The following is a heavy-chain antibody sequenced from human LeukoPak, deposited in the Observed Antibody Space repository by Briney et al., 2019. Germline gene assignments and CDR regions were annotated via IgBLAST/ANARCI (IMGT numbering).Heavy chain of an antibody. D-gene: IGHD4-17*01. J-gene: IGHJ4*02. CDR1: GYSISSSYY. Sequence: PSETLSLTCTVSGYSISSSYYWGWIRQPPGKGLEWIGSIYHSGNTYYNPSLKSRATISLDTSKNQFSLKLSSVTAADTAMYYCARAGYGDSDFDYWGQGTLVTVSS. V-gene: IGHV4-38-2*02. CDR3: ARAGYGDSDFDY. CDR2: IYHSGNT.